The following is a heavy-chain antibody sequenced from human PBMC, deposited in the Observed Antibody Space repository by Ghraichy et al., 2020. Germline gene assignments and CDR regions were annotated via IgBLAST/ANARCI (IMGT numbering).Heavy chain of an antibody. CDR1: GYTFTSYD. V-gene: IGHV1-8*03. CDR3: ARGAYYGLGSYGYGY. CDR2: MNPYNGNT. D-gene: IGHD3-10*01. J-gene: IGHJ4*02. Sequence: ASVKVSCKASGYTFTSYDINWVRQATGQGLEWMGWMNPYNGNTGYAQKFQGRVTISRNTSISTAYMELSSLRSEDTAVYYCARGAYYGLGSYGYGYWGQGTLVTVSS.